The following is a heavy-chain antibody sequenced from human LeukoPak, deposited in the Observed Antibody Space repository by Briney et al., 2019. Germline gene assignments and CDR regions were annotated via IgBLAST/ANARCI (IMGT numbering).Heavy chain of an antibody. CDR3: ARYSSSAGSRWFGP. D-gene: IGHD2-15*01. CDR2: IYYSGST. J-gene: IGHJ5*02. Sequence: SETLSLTCTVSGGSISSYYWSWIRQPPGKGLEWIGYIYYSGSTNYNPSLKSRVTMSVDTSKNQFSLNLSSVTAADTAVYYCARYSSSAGSRWFGPWGQGTLVTVSS. CDR1: GGSISSYY. V-gene: IGHV4-59*01.